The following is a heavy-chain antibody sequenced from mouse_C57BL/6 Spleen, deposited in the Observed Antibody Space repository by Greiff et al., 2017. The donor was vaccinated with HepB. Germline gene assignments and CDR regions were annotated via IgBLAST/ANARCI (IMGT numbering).Heavy chain of an antibody. CDR3: ARHSLYQGFAY. V-gene: IGHV5-12*01. J-gene: IGHJ3*01. CDR1: GFTFSDYY. Sequence: EVQGVESGGGLVQPGGSLKLSCAASGFTFSDYYMYWVRQTPEKRLEWVAYISNGGGSTYYPDTVKGRFTISRDNAKNTLYLQMSRLKSEDTAMYYCARHSLYQGFAYWGQGTLVTVSA. CDR2: ISNGGGST.